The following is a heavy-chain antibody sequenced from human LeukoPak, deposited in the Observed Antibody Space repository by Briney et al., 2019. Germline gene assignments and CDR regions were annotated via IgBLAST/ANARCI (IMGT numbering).Heavy chain of an antibody. D-gene: IGHD1-26*01. V-gene: IGHV4-59*01. Sequence: SGTLSLTCSVSGVSISSSYWSWIRQPPGKGLEWIGHIYYSGSTHYNPSLKSRVTMIVDTSKNQFSLSLRSVTAADTAVYYCARGGNYWPQWWFDPWGRGTLVSVSS. CDR1: GVSISSSY. CDR3: ARGGNYWPQWWFDP. CDR2: IYYSGST. J-gene: IGHJ5*02.